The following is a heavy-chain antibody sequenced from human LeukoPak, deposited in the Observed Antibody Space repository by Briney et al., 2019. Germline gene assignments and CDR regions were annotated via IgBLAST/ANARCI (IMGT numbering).Heavy chain of an antibody. CDR3: AKEPKPTPTEGYFHY. Sequence: GGSLRHSCAASGFTFTIYVMHWVRQAPGKGLEWVALISYDGSNKYYADSVKGRFAISGDNSKNTLYLQMNSLRAEDTAVYYCAKEPKPTPTEGYFHYWGQGTLVTVSS. D-gene: IGHD4-11*01. V-gene: IGHV3-30*18. J-gene: IGHJ4*02. CDR2: ISYDGSNK. CDR1: GFTFTIYV.